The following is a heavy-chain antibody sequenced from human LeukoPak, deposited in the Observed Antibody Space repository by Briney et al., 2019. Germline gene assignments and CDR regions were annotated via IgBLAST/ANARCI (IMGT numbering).Heavy chain of an antibody. CDR2: ISSSSSYI. J-gene: IGHJ4*02. D-gene: IGHD3-22*01. CDR3: ARDRRYYDSSGYSDY. Sequence: KPGGSLRLSCAAPGSSFSTYQMNWVRQAPGKGLEWVSSISSSSSYIYYADSVKGRFTISRDNAKNSLYLQMNSLRAEDTAVYYCARDRRYYDSSGYSDYWGQGTLVTVSS. V-gene: IGHV3-21*01. CDR1: GSSFSTYQ.